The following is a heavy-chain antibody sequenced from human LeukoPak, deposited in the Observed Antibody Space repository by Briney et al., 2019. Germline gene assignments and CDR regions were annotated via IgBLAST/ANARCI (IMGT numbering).Heavy chain of an antibody. CDR1: GFTLRDYW. D-gene: IGHD6-19*01. CDR2: ISRDGSSI. J-gene: IGHJ4*02. V-gene: IGHV3-74*01. Sequence: PGGSLRLSCAASGFTLRDYWMHWVRQAPGKGLEWVSRISRDGSSISYADSVKGRFTISRDNLQNTLDLQVNSLRPEDTAVYYCAKSMAVAGYFDYWGQGTLVTVSS. CDR3: AKSMAVAGYFDY.